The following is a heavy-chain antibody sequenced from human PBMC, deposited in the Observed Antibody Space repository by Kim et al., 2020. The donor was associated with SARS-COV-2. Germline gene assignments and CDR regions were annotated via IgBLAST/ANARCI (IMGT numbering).Heavy chain of an antibody. CDR3: VGVVLPLDEIAVAGSFDY. CDR1: GFTFSSYA. V-gene: IGHV3-23*01. Sequence: GGSLRLSCAASGFTFSSYAMSWVRQAPGKGLEWVSAISGSGGSTYYADSVKGRFTISRDNSKNTLYLQMNSLRAEDTAVYYCVGVVLPLDEIAVAGSFDYWGQGTLVTVSS. D-gene: IGHD6-19*01. CDR2: ISGSGGST. J-gene: IGHJ4*02.